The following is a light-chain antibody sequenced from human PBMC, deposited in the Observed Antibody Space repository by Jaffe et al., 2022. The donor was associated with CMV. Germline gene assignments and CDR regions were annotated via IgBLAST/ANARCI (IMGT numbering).Light chain of an antibody. Sequence: SYEVTQPPSVSVSPGQTASITCSGDKLGDKYASWYQQKPGQSPVMVIYQDSKRPSGIPERFSGSNSGNTATLTISGTQAMDEADYYCQAWDSTTSVVFGGGTKLTVL. CDR3: QAWDSTTSVV. CDR1: KLGDKY. J-gene: IGLJ2*01. CDR2: QDS. V-gene: IGLV3-1*01.